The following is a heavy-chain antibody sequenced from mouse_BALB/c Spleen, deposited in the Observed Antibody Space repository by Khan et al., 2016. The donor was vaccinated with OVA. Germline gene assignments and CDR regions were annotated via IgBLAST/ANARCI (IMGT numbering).Heavy chain of an antibody. Sequence: EVQLQESGPGLVKPSQSLSLTCTVTGYSITSDYAWNCIRQLPGNQLELMGCISYSGSTNYSPSLKSRISITRDTSKHQFFLQLKSRTAENRATYYGARELGRSYAMDYWGQGTSFTVSS. CDR1: GYSITSDYA. D-gene: IGHD4-1*01. J-gene: IGHJ4*01. CDR3: ARELGRSYAMDY. CDR2: ISYSGST. V-gene: IGHV3-2*02.